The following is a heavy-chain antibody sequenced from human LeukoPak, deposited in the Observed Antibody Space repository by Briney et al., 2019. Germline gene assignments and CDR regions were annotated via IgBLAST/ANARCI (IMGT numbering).Heavy chain of an antibody. CDR3: ARKLGVVTAIPHFDY. CDR1: GGFMSSGSYS. Sequence: SQTLSLTCTVSGGFMSSGSYSWNWIRQHPGKGLEWIVYIFYSGNIYYNPSLKSRVTISVDTSKNQFSLKLSSVTAADTAVYYCARKLGVVTAIPHFDYWGQGALVTVSS. D-gene: IGHD2-21*02. CDR2: IFYSGNI. V-gene: IGHV4-31*03. J-gene: IGHJ4*02.